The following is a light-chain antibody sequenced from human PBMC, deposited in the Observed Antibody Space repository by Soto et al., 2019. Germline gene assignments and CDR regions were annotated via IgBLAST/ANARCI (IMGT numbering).Light chain of an antibody. CDR2: DVS. V-gene: IGLV2-14*01. J-gene: IGLJ1*01. Sequence: QSALTQPASVSGSPGQSITISCTGTSSDVGGYDYVSWYQQHPGEGPKLMIYDVSNRPSGVSNRFSGPKSGNTASLTISGLQAEDEADYYCSSYTSSSTYVFGSGTKLTVL. CDR1: SSDVGGYDY. CDR3: SSYTSSSTYV.